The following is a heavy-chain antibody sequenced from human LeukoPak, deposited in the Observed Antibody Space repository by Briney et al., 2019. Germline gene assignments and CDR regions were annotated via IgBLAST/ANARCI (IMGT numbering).Heavy chain of an antibody. CDR3: ARGPHYDILTGYNWYFDL. CDR2: IYYSGST. V-gene: IGHV4-31*03. D-gene: IGHD3-9*01. Sequence: SETLSLTYIVSGGSISSGGYYWSWIRQHPGKGLEWIGYIYYSGSTYYNPSLKSRVTISVDTSKNQFSLKLSSVTAADTAVYYCARGPHYDILTGYNWYFDLWGRGTLVTVSS. J-gene: IGHJ2*01. CDR1: GGSISSGGYY.